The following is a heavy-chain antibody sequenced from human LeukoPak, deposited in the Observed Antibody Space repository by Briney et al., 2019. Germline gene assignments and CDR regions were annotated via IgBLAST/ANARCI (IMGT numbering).Heavy chain of an antibody. Sequence: ASVSVSCKASGGTFSIYSISCVPDAPGQGLEGGGGIIPIFVTANYAQKFQGRVTITTDESTSTAYMELSSLRSEDTAVYYCARGRDGYNYYFDYWGQGTMVTVSS. J-gene: IGHJ4*02. CDR2: IIPIFVTA. CDR1: GGTFSIYS. D-gene: IGHD5-24*01. CDR3: ARGRDGYNYYFDY. V-gene: IGHV1-69*05.